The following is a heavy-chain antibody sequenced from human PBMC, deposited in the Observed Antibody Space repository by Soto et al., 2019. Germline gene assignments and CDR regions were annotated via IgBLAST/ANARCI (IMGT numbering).Heavy chain of an antibody. CDR2: VDHSGRT. CDR3: AKKGYYPSGKINLYDS. V-gene: IGHV4-38-2*01. D-gene: IGHD3-10*01. J-gene: IGHJ4*02. Sequence: ETLSLTCAVSGYSINSDYYWGWIRQPPGKGLEWIGSVDHSGRTYYSPSLRSRLTIFIDTSKNQFSLRLTSVTAADTAMYFCAKKGYYPSGKINLYDSWGPGTLVTVSS. CDR1: GYSINSDYY.